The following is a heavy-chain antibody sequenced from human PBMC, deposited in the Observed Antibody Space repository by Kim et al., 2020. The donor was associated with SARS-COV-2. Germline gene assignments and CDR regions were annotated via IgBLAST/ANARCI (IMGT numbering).Heavy chain of an antibody. CDR1: GYTFTKYA. D-gene: IGHD3-3*01. V-gene: IGHV7-4-1*02. J-gene: IGHJ4*02. Sequence: ASVKVSCKASGYTFTKYAVNWVRQAPGQGLEWMGWINTNTGNPMYAQGFTGRFVFSLDTSVSTTYLQISSLKADDTDVYYWARGGFLESFDYWGQGTLVTVSS. CDR3: ARGGFLESFDY. CDR2: INTNTGNP.